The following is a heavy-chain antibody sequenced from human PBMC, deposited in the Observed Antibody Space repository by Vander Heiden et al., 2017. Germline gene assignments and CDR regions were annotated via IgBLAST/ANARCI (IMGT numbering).Heavy chain of an antibody. CDR2: IYYSGTT. Sequence: QVYLQESGPGMVTPSETLSLTCAVSGGSIRTSYWWTWVRQAPGKGLEWIGQIYYSGTTNYNPSLKSRVTISVETSKNQFSLKLRSVTAADTAVYYCARSLRLGDGGSGLFWGQGARVTVSS. D-gene: IGHD2-15*01. CDR1: GGSIRTSYW. V-gene: IGHV4-4*02. CDR3: ARSLRLGDGGSGLF. J-gene: IGHJ4*02.